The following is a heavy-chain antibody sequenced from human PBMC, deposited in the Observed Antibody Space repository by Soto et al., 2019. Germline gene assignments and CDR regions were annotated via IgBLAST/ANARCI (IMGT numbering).Heavy chain of an antibody. D-gene: IGHD2-15*01. V-gene: IGHV1-3*01. J-gene: IGHJ5*02. Sequence: ASVKVSCKASGYTFTRCTMNCVRQAPGQRLEWMGWINPDNGNTKSSQKFQDRVIITRDTSASTAYMDLSSLRSEDTAVYYCARGIATGQLDPWGQGTLVTVS. CDR3: ARGIATGQLDP. CDR2: INPDNGNT. CDR1: GYTFTRCT.